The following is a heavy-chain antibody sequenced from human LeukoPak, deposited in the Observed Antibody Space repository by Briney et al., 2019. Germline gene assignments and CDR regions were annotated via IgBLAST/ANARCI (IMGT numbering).Heavy chain of an antibody. D-gene: IGHD3/OR15-3a*01. J-gene: IGHJ5*02. V-gene: IGHV1-69*05. Sequence: SVKVSCKASGGTFSSYAISWVRQAPGQGLEWMGGIIPIFGTANYAQKFQGRVTMTRNTSISTAFMELSRLRSEDTAVYYCARMGWFDNWFDPWGQGTLVTVSS. CDR1: GGTFSSYA. CDR3: ARMGWFDNWFDP. CDR2: IIPIFGTA.